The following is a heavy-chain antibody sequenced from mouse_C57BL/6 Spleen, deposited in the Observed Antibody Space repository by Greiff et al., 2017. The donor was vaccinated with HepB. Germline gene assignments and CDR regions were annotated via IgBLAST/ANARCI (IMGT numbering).Heavy chain of an antibody. Sequence: EVKVMESGGGLVQPKGSLKLSCAASGFTFNTYAMHWVRQAPGKGLEWVARIRSKSSNYATYYADSVKDRFTISRDDSQSMLYLQMNNLKTEDTAMYYCVRDHYDYWFAYWGQGTLVTVSA. CDR2: IRSKSSNYAT. J-gene: IGHJ3*01. V-gene: IGHV10-3*01. CDR1: GFTFNTYA. D-gene: IGHD2-4*01. CDR3: VRDHYDYWFAY.